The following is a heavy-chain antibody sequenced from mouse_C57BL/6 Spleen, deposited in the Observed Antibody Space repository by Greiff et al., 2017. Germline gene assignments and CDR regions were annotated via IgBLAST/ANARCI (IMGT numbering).Heavy chain of an antibody. D-gene: IGHD2-4*01. V-gene: IGHV1-26*01. CDR2: INPNNGGT. CDR3: ARSHYEYGYFDY. CDR1: GYTFTDYY. J-gene: IGHJ2*01. Sequence: VQLQQSGPELVKPGASVKISCKASGYTFTDYYMNWVKQSHGKSLEWIGDINPNNGGTSYNQKFKGKATLTADKSSSTAYMELRSLTSEDSAVYYCARSHYEYGYFDYWGQGTTLTVSS.